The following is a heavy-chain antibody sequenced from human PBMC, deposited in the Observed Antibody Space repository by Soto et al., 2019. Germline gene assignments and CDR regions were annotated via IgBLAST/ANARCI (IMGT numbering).Heavy chain of an antibody. Sequence: GASVKVSCKASGYTFTSYAMHWVLQAPGQRLEWMGWINAGNGNTKYSQKFQGRVTITRDTSASTAYMELSSLRSEDTAVYYCASSEGTYYGSGSYPWFDPWGQGTLVTVSS. V-gene: IGHV1-3*01. CDR2: INAGNGNT. D-gene: IGHD3-10*01. CDR3: ASSEGTYYGSGSYPWFDP. CDR1: GYTFTSYA. J-gene: IGHJ5*02.